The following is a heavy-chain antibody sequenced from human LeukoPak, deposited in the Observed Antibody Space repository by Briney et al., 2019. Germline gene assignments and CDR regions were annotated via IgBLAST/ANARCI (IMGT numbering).Heavy chain of an antibody. V-gene: IGHV3-74*03. CDR3: ARDKKSGESSEIDY. D-gene: IGHD3-10*01. CDR2: IKRDGSTT. CDR1: GFTFSNYW. Sequence: PGGSLRLSCAASGFTFSNYWVHWVRQAPGKGRVWVSRIKRDGSTTKYADSVKGRFTVSRDNAKNTLNLQMNSLRAEDTAVYYWARDKKSGESSEIDYWGQGTLVTVSS. J-gene: IGHJ4*02.